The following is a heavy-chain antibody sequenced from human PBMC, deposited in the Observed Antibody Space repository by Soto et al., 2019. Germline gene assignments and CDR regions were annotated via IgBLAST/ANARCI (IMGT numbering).Heavy chain of an antibody. CDR1: GYSFATYG. D-gene: IGHD3-22*01. CDR3: ATEPIYYNDRSGYYTLGH. J-gene: IGHJ4*02. CDR2: ISAHNGDT. V-gene: IGHV1-18*04. Sequence: QVQLVQSGAEVKKPGASVKVSCKASGYSFATYGFSWVRQAPGQGLECVGWISAHNGDTHYSQKFQGRVTLTTDTSTNTGYMELRSLTSDDTAVYFCATEPIYYNDRSGYYTLGHWGQGTLVTVSS.